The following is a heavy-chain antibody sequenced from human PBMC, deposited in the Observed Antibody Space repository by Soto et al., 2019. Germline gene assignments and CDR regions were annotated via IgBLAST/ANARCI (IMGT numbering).Heavy chain of an antibody. V-gene: IGHV4-30-4*08. CDR3: ARVTMVRGVMADY. J-gene: IGHJ4*02. CDR2: IYYTGST. CDR1: GGSISRGGYY. Sequence: PSETLSLTCTVSGGSISRGGYYWSWIRQHPGKGLEWIGYIYYTGSTYYNPSLTSRVTISVNPSKNQFSLTLTSVTAADTATYYCARVTMVRGVMADYWGQGTLVTVSS. D-gene: IGHD3-10*01.